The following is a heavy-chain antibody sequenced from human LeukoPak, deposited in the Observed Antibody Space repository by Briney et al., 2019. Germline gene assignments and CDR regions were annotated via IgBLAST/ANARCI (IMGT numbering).Heavy chain of an antibody. D-gene: IGHD3-10*01. CDR3: ARSGNGSGSYKYYYCYGMDV. V-gene: IGHV4-4*07. Sequence: PSETLSLTCTVSGGSISSYYWSWIRQPAGKGLEWIGRIYTSGSTNYNPSLKSRVTMSVDTSKNQFSLKLSSVTAADTAVYYCARSGNGSGSYKYYYCYGMDVWGQGTTVTVSS. CDR1: GGSISSYY. CDR2: IYTSGST. J-gene: IGHJ6*02.